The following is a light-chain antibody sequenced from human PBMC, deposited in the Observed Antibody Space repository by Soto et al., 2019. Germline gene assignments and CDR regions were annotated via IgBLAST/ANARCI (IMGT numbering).Light chain of an antibody. V-gene: IGKV3-20*01. Sequence: ESVLTQSPGSLSLSPGETATLSCRASQSIINNYLAWYQQKPGQAPRRLIYGASIRATGVPDRFSGSGSGTDFTLTITRLEAEDFAVYYCQQYGTSPLMYTFGQGTKLGVK. CDR2: GAS. J-gene: IGKJ2*01. CDR1: QSIINNY. CDR3: QQYGTSPLMYT.